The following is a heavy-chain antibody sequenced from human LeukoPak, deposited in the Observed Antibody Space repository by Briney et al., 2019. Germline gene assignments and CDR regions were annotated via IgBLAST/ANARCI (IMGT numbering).Heavy chain of an antibody. J-gene: IGHJ4*02. CDR2: IYHSGST. CDR1: GYSISSGYF. V-gene: IGHV4-38-2*02. D-gene: IGHD6-19*01. Sequence: PSETLSLTCTVSGYSISSGYFWGWVRQPPGKGLEWIGNIYHSGSTYYNPSLKGRVTISVDTSKNQFSLKLSSVTAADTAVYYCARTLYSSGWCPFDYWGQGALVTVSS. CDR3: ARTLYSSGWCPFDY.